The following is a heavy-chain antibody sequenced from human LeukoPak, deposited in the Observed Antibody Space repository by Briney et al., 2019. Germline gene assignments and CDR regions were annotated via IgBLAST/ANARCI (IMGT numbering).Heavy chain of an antibody. CDR1: GGSISSRSYY. Sequence: PSETLSLTCTVSGGSISSRSYYWGWIRQPPGKGLEWIGSIYYSGSTYNNPSLKSRVTISVDTSKNQFSLKLSSVTAADTAVYYCARVPAARKYYYMDVWGKGTTVTISS. V-gene: IGHV4-39*07. CDR3: ARVPAARKYYYMDV. D-gene: IGHD2-2*01. J-gene: IGHJ6*03. CDR2: IYYSGST.